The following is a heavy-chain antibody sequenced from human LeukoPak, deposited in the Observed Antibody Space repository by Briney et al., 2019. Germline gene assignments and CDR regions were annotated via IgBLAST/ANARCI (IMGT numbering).Heavy chain of an antibody. J-gene: IGHJ4*02. D-gene: IGHD6-6*01. CDR2: ISGSGGST. CDR3: AKGLGYSSSSNFDY. Sequence: GGSLRLSCAASGFTFSNYAMSWVRQAPGKGLEWVSGISGSGGSTYYADSVRGRFTISRDNSKNTLYLQMNSLRADDTAVYCCAKGLGYSSSSNFDYWGQGTLVTVSS. CDR1: GFTFSNYA. V-gene: IGHV3-23*01.